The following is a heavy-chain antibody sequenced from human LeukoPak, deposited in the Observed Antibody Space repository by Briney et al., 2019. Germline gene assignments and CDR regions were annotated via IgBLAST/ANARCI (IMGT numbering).Heavy chain of an antibody. Sequence: GGSLRLSCAASGFTFSNYAMHWVRQAPGEGLEYVSAISSNGGSTYYVDSVKGRFTISRDNSKNTLFLQMGSLRVEDMAVYYCTRGLRAYYYYGMDVWGQGTTVTVSS. CDR3: TRGLRAYYYYGMDV. D-gene: IGHD3-3*01. CDR2: ISSNGGST. CDR1: GFTFSNYA. J-gene: IGHJ6*02. V-gene: IGHV3-64*02.